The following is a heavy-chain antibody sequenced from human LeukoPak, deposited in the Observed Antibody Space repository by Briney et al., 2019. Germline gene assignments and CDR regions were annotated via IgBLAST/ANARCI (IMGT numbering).Heavy chain of an antibody. Sequence: PGGSLRLSCAASGSTFSSYAMSWVRQAPGKGLEWVSAISGSGGSTYYADSVKGRFTISRDNSKNTLYLQMNSLRAEDTAVYYCAKDHGSGWFYFDYWGQGTLVTVSS. D-gene: IGHD6-19*01. CDR3: AKDHGSGWFYFDY. V-gene: IGHV3-23*01. J-gene: IGHJ4*02. CDR1: GSTFSSYA. CDR2: ISGSGGST.